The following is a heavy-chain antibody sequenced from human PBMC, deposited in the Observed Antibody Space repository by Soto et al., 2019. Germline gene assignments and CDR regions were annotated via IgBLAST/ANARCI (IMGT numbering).Heavy chain of an antibody. CDR3: ARDLGQLDYYYYGMDV. Sequence: LSLTCTVSGGSISSYYWSWIRQPAGKGLEWIGRIYTSGSTNYNPSLKSRVTMSVDTSKNQFSLKLSSVTAADTAVYHCARDLGQLDYYYYGMDVWGQGTTVTVSS. CDR2: IYTSGST. CDR1: GGSISSYY. V-gene: IGHV4-4*07. D-gene: IGHD6-13*01. J-gene: IGHJ6*02.